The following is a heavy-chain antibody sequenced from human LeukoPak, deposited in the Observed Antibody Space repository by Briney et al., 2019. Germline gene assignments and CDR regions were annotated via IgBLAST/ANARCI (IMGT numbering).Heavy chain of an antibody. D-gene: IGHD3-22*01. CDR2: ISAYNGNT. CDR1: GHTFTSYG. J-gene: IGHJ4*02. V-gene: IGHV1-18*01. Sequence: ASVKVSCKASGHTFTSYGISWVRQAPGQGLEWMGWISAYNGNTNYAQKLQGRVTMTTDTSTSTAYMELRSLRSDDTAVYYCARVGEARYYDSSGYYYWGQGTLVTVSS. CDR3: ARVGEARYYDSSGYYY.